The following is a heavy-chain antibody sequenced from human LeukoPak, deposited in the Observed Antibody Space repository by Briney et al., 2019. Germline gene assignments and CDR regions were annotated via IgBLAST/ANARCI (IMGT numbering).Heavy chain of an antibody. V-gene: IGHV1-8*01. CDR3: ARGIPYSSGWTDYYYYYGMDV. CDR1: GYTFTSYD. CDR2: MNPNSGNT. J-gene: IGHJ6*02. Sequence: ASVKVSCKASGYTFTSYDINWVRQATGQGLEWMGWMNPNSGNTGYAQKFQGRVTMTRNTSISTAYMELSSLRSEGTAVYYCARGIPYSSGWTDYYYYYGMDVWGQGTTVTVSS. D-gene: IGHD6-19*01.